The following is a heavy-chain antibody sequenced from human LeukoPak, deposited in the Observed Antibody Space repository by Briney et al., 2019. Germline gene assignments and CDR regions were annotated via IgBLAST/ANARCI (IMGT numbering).Heavy chain of an antibody. CDR2: INPNSGGT. CDR1: GYTFTDYY. J-gene: IGHJ4*02. Sequence: ASVKVSCKASGYTFTDYYIHWVRQAPGQGLEWMGWINPNSGGTNYTQKFQGRVTMTRDTSISTAYLELNRLTYDDTAVYYCARVLARYGNLDYWGQGILVTVSS. V-gene: IGHV1-2*02. D-gene: IGHD1-14*01. CDR3: ARVLARYGNLDY.